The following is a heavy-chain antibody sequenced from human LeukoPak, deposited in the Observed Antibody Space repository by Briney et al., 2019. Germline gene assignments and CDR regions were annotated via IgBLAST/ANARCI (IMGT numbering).Heavy chain of an antibody. CDR2: IGNDGINK. J-gene: IGHJ4*02. Sequence: GRSLRLSCAASGLIFSTHGMHWVRQAPGKGLEWVAVIGNDGINKYYGDSVKGRFSISRDNSNNTLYLHMNSLRPEDTAVYFCAKGRRGSSYVHYFDSWGQGVLVTVSS. V-gene: IGHV3-30*18. D-gene: IGHD5-18*01. CDR3: AKGRRGSSYVHYFDS. CDR1: GLIFSTHG.